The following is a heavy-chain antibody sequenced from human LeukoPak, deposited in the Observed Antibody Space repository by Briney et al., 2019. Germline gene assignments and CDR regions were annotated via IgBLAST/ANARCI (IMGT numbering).Heavy chain of an antibody. CDR2: IRSKRNNYAT. CDR3: SRLEDSSPIEVALDI. CDR1: GFTFSGSI. V-gene: IGHV3-73*01. D-gene: IGHD6-13*01. J-gene: IGHJ3*02. Sequence: GGSLKLSCAASGFTFSGSIMHWVRQAAGKGLEWVGCIRSKRNNYATAYAASVKGRFTISRDDSKNTAYLHMDSLKTEDTALYYCSRLEDSSPIEVALDIWGQGTVVTVSS.